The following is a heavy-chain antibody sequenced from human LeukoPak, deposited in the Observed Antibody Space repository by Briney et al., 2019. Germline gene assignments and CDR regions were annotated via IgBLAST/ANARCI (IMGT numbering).Heavy chain of an antibody. CDR2: INHSGSN. D-gene: IGHD6-13*01. CDR1: GGSFSGYY. Sequence: SESLSLTCAVYGGSFSGYYWSWIRQPPGKGLEWIGEINHSGSNNYNPSLKSRVTISVDTSKNQFSLKLSSVTAADTAVYYCARGRYSSSWYYGMVYFDYWGQGTLVTVST. CDR3: ARGRYSSSWYYGMVYFDY. J-gene: IGHJ4*02. V-gene: IGHV4-34*01.